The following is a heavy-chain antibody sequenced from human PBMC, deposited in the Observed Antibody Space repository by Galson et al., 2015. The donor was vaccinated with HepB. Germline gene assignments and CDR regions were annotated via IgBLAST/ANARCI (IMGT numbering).Heavy chain of an antibody. D-gene: IGHD5-24*01. J-gene: IGHJ4*02. V-gene: IGHV3-30*18. CDR1: GFTFSDYG. Sequence: SLRLSCAASGFTFSDYGIHWVRQAPGKGLEWVALISYDGSKKFYTDSVKGRFTISRDNSENTVYLQMNSLRVDDAAVYYCAKDALATLDYWGQGTLVTVSS. CDR3: AKDALATLDY. CDR2: ISYDGSKK.